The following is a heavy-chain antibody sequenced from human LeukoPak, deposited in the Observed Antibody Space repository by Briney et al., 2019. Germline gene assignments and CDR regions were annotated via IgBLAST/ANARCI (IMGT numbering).Heavy chain of an antibody. V-gene: IGHV3-48*01. CDR1: GFTFSSYS. CDR3: VRYLVGTDFDI. Sequence: PGGSLRLSCAASGFTFSSYSMNWVRQAPGKGLEWVSYISSSSSSIYYADSVKGRFTISRDNAKSSLYLQMNSLRAEDTAVYYCVRYLVGTDFDIWGQGTMVTVSS. CDR2: ISSSSSSI. J-gene: IGHJ3*02. D-gene: IGHD5-12*01.